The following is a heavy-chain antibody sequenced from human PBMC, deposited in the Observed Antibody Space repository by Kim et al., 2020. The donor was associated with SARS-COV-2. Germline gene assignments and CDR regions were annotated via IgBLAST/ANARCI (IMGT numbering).Heavy chain of an antibody. CDR3: AKDMHYGSGSYYNSNYGMDV. CDR1: GFTFDDYA. J-gene: IGHJ6*02. Sequence: GGSLRLSCAASGFTFDDYAMHWVRQAPGKGLEWVSGISWNSGSIGYADSVKGRFTISRDNAKNSLYLQMNSLRAEDTALYYCAKDMHYGSGSYYNSNYGMDVWGQGTTVTVSS. V-gene: IGHV3-9*01. D-gene: IGHD3-10*01. CDR2: ISWNSGSI.